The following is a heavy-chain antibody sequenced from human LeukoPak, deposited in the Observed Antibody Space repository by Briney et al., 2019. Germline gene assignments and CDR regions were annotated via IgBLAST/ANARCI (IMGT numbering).Heavy chain of an antibody. J-gene: IGHJ6*02. CDR2: IIHTGNT. CDR3: AKRRAQGRGMYPQYGMDV. Sequence: SETLSLTCGVYGGSFSGYFWSRIRQAPDRGLEWVGEIIHTGNTNYNPSLKSRVTISVDTSKKEFSLRVKSVTAADTAVYYCAKRRAQGRGMYPQYGMDVWGQGTTVTVSS. D-gene: IGHD6-25*01. V-gene: IGHV4-34*12. CDR1: GGSFSGYF.